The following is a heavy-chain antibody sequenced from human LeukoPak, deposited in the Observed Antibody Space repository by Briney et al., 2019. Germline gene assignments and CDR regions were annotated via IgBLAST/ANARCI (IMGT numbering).Heavy chain of an antibody. CDR1: GFTVSSDS. D-gene: IGHD6-6*01. CDR2: INHSGST. Sequence: GSLRLSCTVSGFTVSSDSMSWVRQAPGKGLEWIGEINHSGSTNYNPSLRSRVTISVDTSKNQFSLKLSSVTAADTAVYYCARVSSSSEWFDPWGQGTLVTVSS. CDR3: ARVSSSSEWFDP. J-gene: IGHJ5*02. V-gene: IGHV4-34*01.